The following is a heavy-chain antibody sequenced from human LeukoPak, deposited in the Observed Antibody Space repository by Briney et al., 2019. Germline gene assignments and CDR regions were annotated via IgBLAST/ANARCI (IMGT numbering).Heavy chain of an antibody. J-gene: IGHJ4*02. CDR3: ASDRSGLSFCF. Sequence: SETLSLTCSVSGGSVSSYYWSWIRQPAGKGLEWIGSIYYSGSTYYNSSLKSRITISVDTSKNQFSLKLTSVTAADTAVYYCASDRSGLSFCFWGQGTLVTVSS. D-gene: IGHD3-22*01. CDR2: IYYSGST. V-gene: IGHV4-59*05. CDR1: GGSVSSYY.